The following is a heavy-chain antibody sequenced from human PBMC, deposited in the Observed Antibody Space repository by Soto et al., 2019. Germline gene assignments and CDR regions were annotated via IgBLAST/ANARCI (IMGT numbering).Heavy chain of an antibody. J-gene: IGHJ5*02. CDR1: GGSISSYY. V-gene: IGHV4-59*08. CDR2: VSSTGSS. CDR3: ARGVPAAGTDWFDP. D-gene: IGHD6-13*01. Sequence: SETLSLTCTVSGGSISSYYWSWIRQPPGKGLEWIGRVSSTGSSYYNPSLKSRVTISVDTSKNQVSLNLTSVTAADTAVYYCARGVPAAGTDWFDPWGQGTLVTVSS.